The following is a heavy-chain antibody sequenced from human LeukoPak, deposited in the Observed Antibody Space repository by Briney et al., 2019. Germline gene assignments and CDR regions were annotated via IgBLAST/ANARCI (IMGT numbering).Heavy chain of an antibody. V-gene: IGHV5-51*01. CDR1: GYSFINYW. Sequence: GESLKISCKGSGYSFINYWIGWVRQMTGKGLEWMAIIYPGDSDTKYSPSFQGQVTISADKSITTAFLQWSSLKASDTAMYYCAILSSGWYYFDYWGQGTLVTVSS. CDR2: IYPGDSDT. J-gene: IGHJ4*02. CDR3: AILSSGWYYFDY. D-gene: IGHD6-19*01.